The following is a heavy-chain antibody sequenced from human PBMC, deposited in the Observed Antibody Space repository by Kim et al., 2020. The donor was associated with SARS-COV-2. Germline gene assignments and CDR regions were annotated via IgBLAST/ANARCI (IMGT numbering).Heavy chain of an antibody. J-gene: IGHJ4*02. CDR3: ARPKYSGYDYFDY. V-gene: IGHV3-48*03. Sequence: GGSLRLSCIASGFTFSNYEMNWVRQAPGKGLEWVSYISSSGSTIYYADSVKGRFTISRDNAKNSLYLQMNSLRAEDMAVYYCARPKYSGYDYFDYWGQGT. D-gene: IGHD5-12*01. CDR1: GFTFSNYE. CDR2: ISSSGSTI.